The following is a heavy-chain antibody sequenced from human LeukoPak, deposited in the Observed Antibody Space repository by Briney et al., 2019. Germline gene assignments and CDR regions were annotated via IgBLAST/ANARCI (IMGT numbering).Heavy chain of an antibody. D-gene: IGHD3-9*01. CDR3: ARSFQLRYFDWPLRWGAFDI. J-gene: IGHJ4*02. CDR1: GYSFTSYW. CDR2: IYPGDSDT. V-gene: IGHV5-51*01. Sequence: GESLKISCKGSGYSFTSYWIGWVRQMPGKGLEWMGIIYPGDSDTRYGPSFQGQVTISADKSISTAYLQWSSLKASDTAMYYCARSFQLRYFDWPLRWGAFDIWGQGTLVTVSS.